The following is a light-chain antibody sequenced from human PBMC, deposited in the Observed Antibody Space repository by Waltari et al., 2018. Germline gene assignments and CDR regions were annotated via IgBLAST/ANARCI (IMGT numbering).Light chain of an antibody. CDR3: QSTDNSGSLVL. J-gene: IGLJ3*02. Sequence: SSDLTQPPSMSVSPGQTARITCSGDALPKEFTSWYQLKPGQAPLLLMYRDTERPSGIPELFSGSTSGATVTLTITGVQAEDEADYYCQSTDNSGSLVLFCGGTKLTVL. CDR1: ALPKEF. CDR2: RDT. V-gene: IGLV3-25*03.